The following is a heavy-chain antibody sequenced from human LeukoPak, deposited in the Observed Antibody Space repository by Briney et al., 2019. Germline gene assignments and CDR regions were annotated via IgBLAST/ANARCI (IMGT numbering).Heavy chain of an antibody. CDR2: ISSSSSTI. V-gene: IGHV3-48*01. J-gene: IGHJ4*02. CDR3: VSGYYHDY. D-gene: IGHD3-22*01. CDR1: GFTFSSYD. Sequence: GGSLRLSCAASGFTFSSYDMNWVRQAPGKGLEWVSYISSSSSTILYADSVKGRFAISRDNAKNSLYLYMNSLRAEDTAVYYCVSGYYHDYWGQGTLVTVSS.